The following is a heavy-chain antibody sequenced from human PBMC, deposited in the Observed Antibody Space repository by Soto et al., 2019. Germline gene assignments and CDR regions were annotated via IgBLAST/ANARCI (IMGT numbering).Heavy chain of an antibody. D-gene: IGHD1-26*01. J-gene: IGHJ3*02. CDR1: GFTFSSYD. CDR2: ISYDGSKK. V-gene: IGHV3-30*18. Sequence: GGSLRLSCAASGFTFSSYDIHWVRQAPGKGLEWVAVISYDGSKKYYADSVKGQFTISRDNSKNTLYLQMNSLRAEDTAVYYCAKAYSGTFDIWGQGTMVTV. CDR3: AKAYSGTFDI.